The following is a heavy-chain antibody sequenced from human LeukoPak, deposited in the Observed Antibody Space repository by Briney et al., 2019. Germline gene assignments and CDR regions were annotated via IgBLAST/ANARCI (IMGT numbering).Heavy chain of an antibody. V-gene: IGHV3-23*01. J-gene: IGHJ6*02. CDR2: ISGSGGST. Sequence: PGGSLRLSCAASGFTFSGYAMSWVRQAPGKGLEWVSAISGSGGSTYYADSVKGRFTISRDNSKNTLYLQMNSLRAEDTAVYYCAREGSDSGSYPRMKYYYYGMDVWGQGTTVTVSS. D-gene: IGHD1-26*01. CDR1: GFTFSGYA. CDR3: AREGSDSGSYPRMKYYYYGMDV.